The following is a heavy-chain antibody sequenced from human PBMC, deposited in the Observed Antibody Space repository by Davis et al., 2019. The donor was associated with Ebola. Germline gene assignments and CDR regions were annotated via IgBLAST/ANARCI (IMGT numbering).Heavy chain of an antibody. D-gene: IGHD6-6*01. CDR2: IYYRMNT. V-gene: IGHV4-39*01. J-gene: IGHJ5*02. CDR3: ARHLTYSSSSTFDTRFDP. Sequence: MPSETLSLTCKVSGGSISSSNYYWGWIRQAPGKGLEWIGSIYYRMNTYYNPPLKSRVTISVDTSKNQFSLKLSSVTAADTAVYYCARHLTYSSSSTFDTRFDPWGQGTLVTVSS. CDR1: GGSISSSNYY.